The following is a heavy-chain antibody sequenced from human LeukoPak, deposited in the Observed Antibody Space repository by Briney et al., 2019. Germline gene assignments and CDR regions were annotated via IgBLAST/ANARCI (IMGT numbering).Heavy chain of an antibody. Sequence: GGSLRLSCAASGFTFSSYGMHWVRQAPGKGLEWVAVIWYDGSNKYYADSVKGRFTISRDNSKNTLYLQMNSLRAEDTAVYYCAKSSVELYYFGYWGQGTLVTVSS. CDR3: AKSSVELYYFGY. V-gene: IGHV3-33*06. J-gene: IGHJ4*02. CDR2: IWYDGSNK. CDR1: GFTFSSYG. D-gene: IGHD1-7*01.